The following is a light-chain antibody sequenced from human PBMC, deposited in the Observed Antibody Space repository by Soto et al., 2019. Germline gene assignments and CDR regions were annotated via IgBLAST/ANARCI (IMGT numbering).Light chain of an antibody. Sequence: EIVLTQSPATLSLSPGERATLSCWASQSVGRSLAWYQQKPGQAPRLLINDASNRATGIPARFGGSGSGTDFTLTISSLEPEDFATYYCQQFNNYPLTFGQGTRLEIK. V-gene: IGKV3-11*01. CDR2: DAS. J-gene: IGKJ5*01. CDR3: QQFNNYPLT. CDR1: QSVGRS.